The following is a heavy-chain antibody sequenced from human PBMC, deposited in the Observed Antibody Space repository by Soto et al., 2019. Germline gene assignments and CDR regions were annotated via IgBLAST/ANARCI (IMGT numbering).Heavy chain of an antibody. CDR2: ISSSGGLT. CDR3: AKDGGGRYRRADY. V-gene: IGHV3-23*01. D-gene: IGHD1-26*01. Sequence: EVQLWESGGGLVQPGGSLRISCAASGFTFSNYAMSWVRQAPGKGLEWVSSISSSGGLTYFADSVKGRFTISRDNSKNTGYLQMSSLRAEDTAVYYCAKDGGGRYRRADYWGQGTQVTVSS. J-gene: IGHJ4*02. CDR1: GFTFSNYA.